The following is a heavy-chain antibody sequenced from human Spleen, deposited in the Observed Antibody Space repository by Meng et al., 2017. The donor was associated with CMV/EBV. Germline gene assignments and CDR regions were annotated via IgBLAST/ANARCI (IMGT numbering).Heavy chain of an antibody. D-gene: IGHD6-19*01. CDR3: ARDHRDISGWTPGRWFDP. V-gene: IGHV4-39*07. Sequence: SETLSLTCTVSGGSISSSSYYWGWIRQPPGKGLEWIGSISYSGFTYYNPSLKSRVTISVDTSQNQFSLKLSSVTAADTAVYYCARDHRDISGWTPGRWFDPWGQGTLVTVSS. J-gene: IGHJ5*02. CDR1: GGSISSSSYY. CDR2: ISYSGFT.